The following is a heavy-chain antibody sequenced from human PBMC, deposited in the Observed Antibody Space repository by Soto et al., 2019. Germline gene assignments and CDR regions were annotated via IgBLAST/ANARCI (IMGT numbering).Heavy chain of an antibody. CDR3: AKIPLGYGDHAWFDP. D-gene: IGHD4-17*01. CDR2: ISGSGGST. J-gene: IGHJ5*02. V-gene: IGHV3-23*01. CDR1: GFTFSSYA. Sequence: PWGSLRLSCAASGFTFSSYAIIWCRQSPGKGLEWVSAISGSGGSTYYADSVKGRFTISRDNSKNTLYLQMNSLRAEDTAVYYCAKIPLGYGDHAWFDPWGQGTLVTVSS.